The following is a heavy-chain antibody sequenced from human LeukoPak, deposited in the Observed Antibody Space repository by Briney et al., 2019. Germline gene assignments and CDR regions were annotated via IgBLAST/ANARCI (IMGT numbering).Heavy chain of an antibody. CDR2: ISSNGGST. D-gene: IGHD2-2*01. V-gene: IGHV3-64D*06. Sequence: GGSLRLSCSASGFTFSSYAMHWVCQAPGKGLEYVSAISSNGGSTYYADSVKGRFTISRDNSKNTLYLQMSSLRAEDTAVYYCVKDRHCSSTSCYAPFDYWGQGTLVTVSS. J-gene: IGHJ4*02. CDR1: GFTFSSYA. CDR3: VKDRHCSSTSCYAPFDY.